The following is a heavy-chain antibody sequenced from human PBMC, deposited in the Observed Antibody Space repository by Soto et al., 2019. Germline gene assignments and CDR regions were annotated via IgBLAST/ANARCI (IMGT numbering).Heavy chain of an antibody. J-gene: IGHJ6*02. V-gene: IGHV1-69*06. CDR3: ARFPRLNDSSGYYQYYYYYGMDV. CDR2: IIPIFGTA. D-gene: IGHD3-22*01. CDR1: GGTFSSYA. Sequence: GASVKVSCKASGGTFSSYAISWVRQAPGQGLEWMGGIIPIFGTANYAQKFQGRVTITADKSTSTAYMELSSLRSEDTAVYYCARFPRLNDSSGYYQYYYYYGMDVWGQGTTVTVSS.